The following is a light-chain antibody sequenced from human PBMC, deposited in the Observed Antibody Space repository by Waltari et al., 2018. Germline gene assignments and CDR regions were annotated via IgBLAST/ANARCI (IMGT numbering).Light chain of an antibody. CDR3: SSYAGSNDPVV. Sequence: QSALTQPPSASGSPGQSVSFSCTGTSSYVGGYTYVSWYQQHPGKAPKLIIYEVSKRPSGVPDRFSGSKSGNTASLTVSGLQADDEADFYCSSYAGSNDPVVFGGGTKLTVL. V-gene: IGLV2-8*01. CDR2: EVS. CDR1: SSYVGGYTY. J-gene: IGLJ2*01.